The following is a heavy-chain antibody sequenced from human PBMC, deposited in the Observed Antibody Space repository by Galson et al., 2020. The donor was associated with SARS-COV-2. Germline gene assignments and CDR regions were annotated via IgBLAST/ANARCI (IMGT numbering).Heavy chain of an antibody. D-gene: IGHD2-2*01. J-gene: IGHJ5*01. CDR2: IKSSGGST. V-gene: IGHV3-23*01. CDR3: AKDDSSPRSNWFDS. Sequence: TGGSLRLSCAASGFTFSSYAMSWVRQGPGKGLEWVSAIKSSGGSTYYADSVKGRFTISRDNSKNTLYLQMNSLRAEDTAVYYCAKDDSSPRSNWFDSWGQGTLVTVSS. CDR1: GFTFSSYA.